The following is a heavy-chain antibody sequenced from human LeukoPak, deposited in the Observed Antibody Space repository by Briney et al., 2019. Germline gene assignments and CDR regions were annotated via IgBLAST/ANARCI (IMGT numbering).Heavy chain of an antibody. Sequence: ASVKVSCKASGYTFTGYYMHWVRQAPGQGLEWMGWINPNSGGTNYAQKFQGRVTMTRDTSIGTAYMELSRLRSDDTAVYYCARDPVAAAGRLNWFDPWGQGTLVTVSS. CDR2: INPNSGGT. V-gene: IGHV1-2*02. CDR1: GYTFTGYY. CDR3: ARDPVAAAGRLNWFDP. D-gene: IGHD6-13*01. J-gene: IGHJ5*02.